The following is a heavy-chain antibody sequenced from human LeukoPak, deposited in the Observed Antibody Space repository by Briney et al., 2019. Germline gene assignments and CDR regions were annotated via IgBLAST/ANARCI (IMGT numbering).Heavy chain of an antibody. Sequence: ASVQVSCKACGYTFTEYYMPGVRQATGQELEWMGWINPNSGGANYAENFQGRVTMTRDTSISTAYMELSSLRYDDTALYYCARGQSLNDYWGQGTLVTVSS. CDR2: INPNSGGA. CDR3: ARGQSLNDY. V-gene: IGHV1-2*02. J-gene: IGHJ4*02. CDR1: GYTFTEYY.